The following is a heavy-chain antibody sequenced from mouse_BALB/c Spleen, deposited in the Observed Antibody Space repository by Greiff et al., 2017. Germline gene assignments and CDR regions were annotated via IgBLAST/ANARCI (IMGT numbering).Heavy chain of an antibody. D-gene: IGHD2-4*01. J-gene: IGHJ3*01. CDR1: GYTFTSYW. Sequence: QVQLKQSGAELAKPGASVKMSCKASGYTFTSYWMHWVKQRPGQGLEWIGYINPSTGYTEYNQKFKDKATLTADKSSSTAYMQLSSLTSEDSAVYYCARGGDYDYDVAYWGQGTLVTVSA. CDR2: INPSTGYT. CDR3: ARGGDYDYDVAY. V-gene: IGHV1-7*01.